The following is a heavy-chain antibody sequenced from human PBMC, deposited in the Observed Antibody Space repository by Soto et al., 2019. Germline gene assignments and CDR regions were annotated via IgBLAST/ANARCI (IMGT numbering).Heavy chain of an antibody. Sequence: EVQLVESGGGLVQPGRSLRLSCAASGFTFDDYAMHWVRQAPGKGLEWVSGISWNSGSIGYADSVKGRFTISRDNAKNSLYLQMNSLRAEDTALYYCAKSKGPPPYYYYGMDVWGQGTTVTVSS. V-gene: IGHV3-9*01. CDR1: GFTFDDYA. CDR2: ISWNSGSI. J-gene: IGHJ6*02. CDR3: AKSKGPPPYYYYGMDV.